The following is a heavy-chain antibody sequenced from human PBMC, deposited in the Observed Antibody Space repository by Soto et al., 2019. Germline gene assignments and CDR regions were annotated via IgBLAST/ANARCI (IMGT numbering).Heavy chain of an antibody. D-gene: IGHD1-26*01. CDR3: ARRYGGNFDF. J-gene: IGHJ4*02. CDR1: GGSISSYY. CDR2: IYYSGST. V-gene: IGHV4-59*01. Sequence: ASETLSLTCTVSGGSISSYYWSWIRQPPGKGLEWIGYIYYSGSTNYNPSLKSRVTISVDTSKNQFSLKLSSVTAADTAVYYCARRYGGNFDFWGQGTQVTV.